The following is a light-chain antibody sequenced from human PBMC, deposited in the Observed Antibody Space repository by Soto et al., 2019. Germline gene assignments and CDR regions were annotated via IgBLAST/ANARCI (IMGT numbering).Light chain of an antibody. CDR3: QSYDSSLSGVV. CDR1: SSNIGAGYD. V-gene: IGLV1-40*01. Sequence: QPVLTQPPSVSGAPGQRVTISCTGSSSNIGAGYDVHWYQQLPGTAPKLLIYGNSNRPSGVPDRFSGSKSGTSASLAITGLQAEDEADYDCQSYDSSLSGVVFVGGTKLTVL. CDR2: GNS. J-gene: IGLJ2*01.